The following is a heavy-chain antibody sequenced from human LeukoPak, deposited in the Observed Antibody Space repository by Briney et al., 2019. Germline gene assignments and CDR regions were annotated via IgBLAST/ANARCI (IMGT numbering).Heavy chain of an antibody. CDR2: IYYSGST. V-gene: IGHV4-59*01. CDR1: GGSISSYY. Sequence: PSETLSLTCTVSGGSISSYYWSWIRQPPGKGLEWIGYIYYSGSTNYNPSLKSRVTISVDTSKNQSSLKLSSVTAADTAVYYCARYTARPDYYGSGSYPHYGMDVWGQGTTVTVSS. J-gene: IGHJ6*02. CDR3: ARYTARPDYYGSGSYPHYGMDV. D-gene: IGHD3-10*01.